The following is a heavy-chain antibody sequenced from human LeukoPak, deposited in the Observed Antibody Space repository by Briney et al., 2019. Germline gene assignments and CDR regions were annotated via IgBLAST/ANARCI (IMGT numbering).Heavy chain of an antibody. CDR2: IYYSGST. CDR1: GGSISSGDYY. Sequence: SQTLSLTRTVSGGSISSGDYYWSWIRQPPGKGLEWIGYIYYSGSTYYNPSLKSRVTISVDTSKNQFSLKLSSVTAADTAVYYCARGGDSAEEIVVVPASDGYFDLWGRGTLVTVSS. D-gene: IGHD2-2*01. V-gene: IGHV4-30-4*01. CDR3: ARGGDSAEEIVVVPASDGYFDL. J-gene: IGHJ2*01.